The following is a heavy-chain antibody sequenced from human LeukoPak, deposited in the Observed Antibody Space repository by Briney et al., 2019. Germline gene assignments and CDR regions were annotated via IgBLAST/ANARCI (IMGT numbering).Heavy chain of an antibody. V-gene: IGHV4-34*01. CDR2: INHSGST. CDR3: ARLARHCSSTSCYRYYYYYMDV. J-gene: IGHJ6*03. D-gene: IGHD2-2*01. Sequence: SETLSLTCAVYGGSFSGYYWSWIRQPPGKGLEWIGEINHSGSTNYNPSLKSRVTISVDTSKNQFSLKLSSVTAADTAVYYCARLARHCSSTSCYRYYYYYMDVWGKGTTVTVSS. CDR1: GGSFSGYY.